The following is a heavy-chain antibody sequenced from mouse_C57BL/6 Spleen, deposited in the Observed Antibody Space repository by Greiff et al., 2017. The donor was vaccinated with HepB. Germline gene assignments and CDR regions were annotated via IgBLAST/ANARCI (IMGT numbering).Heavy chain of an antibody. CDR1: GFNIKDDY. J-gene: IGHJ2*01. V-gene: IGHV14-4*01. Sequence: EVKLMESGAELVRPGASVKLSCTASGFNIKDDYMHWVKQRPEQGLEWIGWLDPENGDTEYASKFQGKATITADTSSNTAYLQLSSLTSEDTAVYYCTCYYYGSSYGYFDYWGQGTTLTVSS. CDR2: LDPENGDT. CDR3: TCYYYGSSYGYFDY. D-gene: IGHD1-1*01.